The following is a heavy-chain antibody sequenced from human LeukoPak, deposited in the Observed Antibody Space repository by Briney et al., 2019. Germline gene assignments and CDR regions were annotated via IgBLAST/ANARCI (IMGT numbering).Heavy chain of an antibody. V-gene: IGHV3-7*02. CDR3: ARSQYLPLDVFDI. CDR2: INRDEREK. D-gene: IGHD2/OR15-2a*01. Sequence: GGSLRLSCAASGFTFNHFSMGWVRQAPGKGLEWVANINRDEREKLYVDSVKGRFSISRDNAENSLFLQMSSLRAEDTAVYYCARSQYLPLDVFDIWGRGTMVTVSS. CDR1: GFTFNHFS. J-gene: IGHJ3*02.